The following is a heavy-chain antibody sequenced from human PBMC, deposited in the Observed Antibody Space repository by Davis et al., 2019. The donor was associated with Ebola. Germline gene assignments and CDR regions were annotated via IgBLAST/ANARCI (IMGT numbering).Heavy chain of an antibody. CDR2: INHSGDSI. CDR1: GFTFSDYY. D-gene: IGHD6-6*01. J-gene: IGHJ4*02. CDR3: ARNSAPPDY. V-gene: IGHV3-11*01. Sequence: PGGSLRLSCAASGFTFSDYYMSWVRQAPGKGLEWISCINHSGDSIFYADFVKGRFTMSRDNAKNFLYLQLCSLRADDTAMYYCARNSAPPDYWGQGALVTVSS.